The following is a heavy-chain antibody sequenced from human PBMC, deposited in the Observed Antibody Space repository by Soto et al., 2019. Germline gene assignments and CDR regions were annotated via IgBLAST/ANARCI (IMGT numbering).Heavy chain of an antibody. CDR1: GFTFSSYG. Sequence: QVQLVESGGGVVQPGRSLRLSCAASGFTFSSYGMHWVRQAPGKGLEWVAVIWYDGSNKYYADSVKGRFTISRDNSKNTLYLQMNSLRAEDTAVYYGARDTWSGGYAPLGYWGQGTLVTVSS. J-gene: IGHJ4*02. CDR3: ARDTWSGGYAPLGY. CDR2: IWYDGSNK. V-gene: IGHV3-33*01. D-gene: IGHD2-2*01.